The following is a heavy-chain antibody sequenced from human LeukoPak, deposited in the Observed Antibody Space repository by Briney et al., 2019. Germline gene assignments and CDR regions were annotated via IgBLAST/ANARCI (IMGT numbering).Heavy chain of an antibody. D-gene: IGHD3-9*01. Sequence: GGSLRLSCAAYGFTFSNVWMSWVRQAPGKGLEWVSSISGSGDSTYYADSVKGRFTISRDNAKNTLYLQMNSLRAEDTAVYYCARELVPYAFDIWGQGTMVTVSS. CDR3: ARELVPYAFDI. J-gene: IGHJ3*02. CDR1: GFTFSNVW. CDR2: ISGSGDST. V-gene: IGHV3-74*01.